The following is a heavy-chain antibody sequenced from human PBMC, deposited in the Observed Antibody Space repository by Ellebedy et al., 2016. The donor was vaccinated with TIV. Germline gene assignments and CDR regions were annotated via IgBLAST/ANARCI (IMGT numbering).Heavy chain of an antibody. CDR2: ISGSGGST. V-gene: IGHV3-23*01. Sequence: GESLKISCAASGFTFSNYAMSWVRQAPGKGLEWVSAISGSGGSTYYAGSVKGRFTISRDNSKNTLYLQMNSLRAEDTAVYYCAKDFSYSSSWYDYWGQGTLVTVSS. D-gene: IGHD6-13*01. CDR3: AKDFSYSSSWYDY. CDR1: GFTFSNYA. J-gene: IGHJ4*02.